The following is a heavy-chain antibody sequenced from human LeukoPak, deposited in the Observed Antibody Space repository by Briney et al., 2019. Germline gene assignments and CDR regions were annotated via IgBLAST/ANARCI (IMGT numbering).Heavy chain of an antibody. Sequence: GRSLRLSCAASGFTFSSYGMHWVRQAPGKGLEWVALISYDGSNKYYADSVKGRFTISRDNSKNTLYLRMNSLRAEDTAVYYCAKPPEVGATVGYFDYWGQGTLVTVSS. J-gene: IGHJ4*02. CDR1: GFTFSSYG. CDR3: AKPPEVGATVGYFDY. V-gene: IGHV3-30*18. CDR2: ISYDGSNK. D-gene: IGHD1-26*01.